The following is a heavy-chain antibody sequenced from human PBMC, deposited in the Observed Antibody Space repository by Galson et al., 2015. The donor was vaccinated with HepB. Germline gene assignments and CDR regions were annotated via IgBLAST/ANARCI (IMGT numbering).Heavy chain of an antibody. CDR1: GFTFDDYA. J-gene: IGHJ4*02. V-gene: IGHV3-9*01. CDR3: AKDISHSSGWINY. D-gene: IGHD6-19*01. Sequence: SLRLSCAASGFTFDDYAMHWVRQAPGKGLEWVSGISWNSGSIGYADSVKGRFTISRDNAKNSLYLQMNSLRAEDTALYYCAKDISHSSGWINYWGQGTLVTVSS. CDR2: ISWNSGSI.